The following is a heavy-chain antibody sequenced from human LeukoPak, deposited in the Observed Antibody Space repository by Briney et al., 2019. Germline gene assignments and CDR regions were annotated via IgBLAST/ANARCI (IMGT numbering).Heavy chain of an antibody. J-gene: IGHJ4*02. CDR2: FDPEDGET. Sequence: ASVKVSCKVSGYTLTELSVHWVRQAPGKGLEWMGGFDPEDGETIYAQKFQGRVTMTEDTSTDTAYMELSSLRSEDTAVYYCATDRKGTTSLEGFDYWGQGTLVTVSS. CDR3: ATDRKGTTSLEGFDY. D-gene: IGHD1-1*01. CDR1: GYTLTELS. V-gene: IGHV1-24*01.